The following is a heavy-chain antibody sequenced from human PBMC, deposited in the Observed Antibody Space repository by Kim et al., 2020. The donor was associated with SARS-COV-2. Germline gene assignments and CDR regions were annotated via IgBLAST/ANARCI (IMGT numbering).Heavy chain of an antibody. D-gene: IGHD3-22*01. V-gene: IGHV4-59*01. CDR3: ARMYYYDSSGYPLIFAFDI. Sequence: SETLSLTCTVSGGSISSYYWSWIRQPPGKGLEWIGYIYYSGSTNYNPSLKSRVTISVDTSRNQFSLKLSSVTSADTAVYYCARMYYYDSSGYPLIFAFDIWGQGTMVTVSS. J-gene: IGHJ3*02. CDR1: GGSISSYY. CDR2: IYYSGST.